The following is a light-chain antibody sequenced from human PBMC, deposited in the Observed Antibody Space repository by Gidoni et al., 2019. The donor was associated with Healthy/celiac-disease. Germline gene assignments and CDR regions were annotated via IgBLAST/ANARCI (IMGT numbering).Light chain of an antibody. V-gene: IGLV3-21*02. J-gene: IGLJ3*02. CDR1: NIGSKS. Sequence: SHVLRQRPPVSVAPGQTARITCGGTNIGSKSVHCYQQKPGQAAALVVYDDSDRPSWVPARCSGSNSGNTATLTISSVEAGDEADYYCRVWGSSSDHRGVFGGGTKLTVL. CDR2: DDS. CDR3: RVWGSSSDHRGV.